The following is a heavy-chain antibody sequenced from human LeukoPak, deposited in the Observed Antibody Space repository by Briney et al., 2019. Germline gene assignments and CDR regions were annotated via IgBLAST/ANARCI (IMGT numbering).Heavy chain of an antibody. CDR2: INPNSGGT. CDR1: GYTFTGYY. Sequence: ASVKVSCKASGYTFTGYYMHWVRQAPGQGLEWMGWINPNSGGTSYAQKFQGRVTMTRDTSISTAYMELSRLRSDDTAVYYCARGPSDSSGYNWSPDAFDIWGRGTMVTVSS. J-gene: IGHJ3*02. V-gene: IGHV1-2*02. CDR3: ARGPSDSSGYNWSPDAFDI. D-gene: IGHD3-22*01.